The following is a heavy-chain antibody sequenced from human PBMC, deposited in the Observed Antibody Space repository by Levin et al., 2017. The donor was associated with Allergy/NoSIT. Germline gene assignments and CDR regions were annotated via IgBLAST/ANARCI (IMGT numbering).Heavy chain of an antibody. Sequence: ESGPTLVKPTQTLTLTCTFSGFSLSTSGMCVSWIRQPPGKALEWLALIDWYDDKYYSASLKTRLTISKDTSKNQVVLTMTNTDPVDTATYYCARVSYYDYGGNYIGRAWFDPWGQGTLVTVSS. CDR2: IDWYDDK. CDR3: ARVSYYDYGGNYIGRAWFDP. V-gene: IGHV2-70*01. D-gene: IGHD4/OR15-4a*01. J-gene: IGHJ5*02. CDR1: GFSLSTSGMC.